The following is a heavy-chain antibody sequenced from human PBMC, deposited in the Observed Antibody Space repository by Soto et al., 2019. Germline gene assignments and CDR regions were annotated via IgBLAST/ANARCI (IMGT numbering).Heavy chain of an antibody. CDR1: GFTFSSYA. Sequence: QVQLAESGGGVVQPGRSLRLSCAASGFTFSSYAMHWVRLAPGKGLEWVAVISYDGSNKYYADSVKLRFNISRDNSKNTLYLQINSRRAEDTAVDYCARDEETTVNTLGYWCQGTLVTV. J-gene: IGHJ4*02. D-gene: IGHD4-17*01. V-gene: IGHV3-30-3*01. CDR2: ISYDGSNK. CDR3: ARDEETTVNTLGY.